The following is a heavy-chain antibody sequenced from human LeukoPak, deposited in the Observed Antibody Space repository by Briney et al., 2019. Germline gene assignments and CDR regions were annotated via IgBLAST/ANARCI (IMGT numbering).Heavy chain of an antibody. Sequence: GSLRLSCAASGFTFSDYYMSWIRQPPGKGLEWIGSIYYSGSTYYNPSLKSRVTISVDTSKNQSSLKLSSVTAADTAVYYCARINGGRYFDYWGQGTLVTVSS. CDR1: GFTFSDYY. D-gene: IGHD2-8*01. CDR3: ARINGGRYFDY. V-gene: IGHV4-38-2*01. CDR2: IYYSGST. J-gene: IGHJ4*02.